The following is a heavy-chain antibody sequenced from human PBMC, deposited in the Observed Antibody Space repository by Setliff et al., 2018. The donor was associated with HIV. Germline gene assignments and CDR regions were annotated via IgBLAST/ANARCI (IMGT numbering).Heavy chain of an antibody. CDR3: ARGVAAAGL. Sequence: SETLSLTCAVSGGSISSNTWWSWVRQPPGKGLEWIVEISHSGSTNYNPSLKSRVTISVDKSKNQFSLRLSSVTAADTAVYYCARGVAAAGLWGQGTLVTVPQ. J-gene: IGHJ4*02. V-gene: IGHV4-4*02. CDR2: ISHSGST. CDR1: GGSISSNTW. D-gene: IGHD6-13*01.